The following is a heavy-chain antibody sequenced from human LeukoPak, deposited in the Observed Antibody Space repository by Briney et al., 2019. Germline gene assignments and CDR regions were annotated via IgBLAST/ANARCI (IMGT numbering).Heavy chain of an antibody. CDR2: IYTSGST. D-gene: IGHD2-15*01. CDR3: ARDIAVVVVAARSADAFDI. Sequence: SETLSLTCTVSGGSISSYYWSWIRQPAGKGLEWIGRIYTSGSTNYNPSLKSRVTMSVDTSKNQFSLKLSSVTAADTAVYYCARDIAVVVVAARSADAFDIWGQGTMVTVSS. V-gene: IGHV4-4*07. CDR1: GGSISSYY. J-gene: IGHJ3*02.